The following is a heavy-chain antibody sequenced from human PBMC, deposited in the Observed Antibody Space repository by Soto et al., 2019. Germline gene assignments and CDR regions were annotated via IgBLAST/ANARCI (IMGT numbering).Heavy chain of an antibody. CDR3: GRGSGLNWFDP. J-gene: IGHJ5*02. CDR1: GGTFSSLA. Sequence: SVKVSCKASGGTFSSLAINWVRQAPGQGLEWMGGIIPIFGTANHAQKFQGRVTITADESTSTAYMELSSLRSEDTAVYYCGRGSGLNWFDPWGQGTLVTVSS. D-gene: IGHD3-10*01. V-gene: IGHV1-69*13. CDR2: IIPIFGTA.